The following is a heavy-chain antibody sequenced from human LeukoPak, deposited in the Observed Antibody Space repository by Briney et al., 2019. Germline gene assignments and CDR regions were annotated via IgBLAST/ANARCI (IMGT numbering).Heavy chain of an antibody. CDR1: GYTFTGYF. V-gene: IGHV1-18*04. D-gene: IGHD2-21*02. J-gene: IGHJ4*02. CDR3: ARDSRWSNGDRPPVKH. Sequence: GASVKVSCKASGYTFTGYFIHWVRQAPGQGLEWMGWISGFNSNTRYAQKFQGRVTMTTDASTSTTYMELRSLRSDDTAMYYCARDSRWSNGDRPPVKHWGQGTLVIVSS. CDR2: ISGFNSNT.